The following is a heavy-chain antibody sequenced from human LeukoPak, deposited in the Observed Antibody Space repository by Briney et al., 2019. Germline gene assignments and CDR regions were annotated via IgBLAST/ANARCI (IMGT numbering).Heavy chain of an antibody. J-gene: IGHJ4*02. D-gene: IGHD4-17*01. CDR1: GGSFSGYY. Sequence: SETLSLTGAVYGGSFSGYYWIWIRQAPGMGLQWMGEINHSGRTNSNPSLKRRVTISVDTTKNHFSLTRSPVTAPNTAVYCVGRAPDLHYGDYESDYSGQGALVT. CDR2: INHSGRT. V-gene: IGHV4-34*07. CDR3: GRAPDLHYGDYESDY.